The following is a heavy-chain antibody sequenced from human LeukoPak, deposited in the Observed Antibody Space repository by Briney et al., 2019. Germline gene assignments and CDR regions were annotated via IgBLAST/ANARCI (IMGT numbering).Heavy chain of an antibody. CDR3: ARDRGSGYYDY. V-gene: IGHV4-31*03. CDR1: GGSISSGGYY. CDR2: IYYSGST. J-gene: IGHJ4*02. D-gene: IGHD3-22*01. Sequence: SQTLSLTCTVSGGSISSGGYYWSWLRQHPGKGLEWIGYIYYSGSTYYNPSLKSRVTISVDTSKNQFSLKLSSVTAADTAVYYCARDRGSGYYDYWGQGTLVTVSS.